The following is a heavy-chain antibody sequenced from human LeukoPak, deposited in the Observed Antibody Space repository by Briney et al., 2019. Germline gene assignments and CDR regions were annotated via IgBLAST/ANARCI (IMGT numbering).Heavy chain of an antibody. Sequence: ASVKVSCKASGGTFSSYAISWVRQAPGQGLGWMGRIIPILGIANYAQKFQGRVTITADKSTSTAYMELSSLRSEDTAVYYCAIYYYDSSGYYYSWFDPWGQGTLVTVSS. CDR3: AIYYYDSSGYYYSWFDP. CDR2: IIPILGIA. CDR1: GGTFSSYA. D-gene: IGHD3-22*01. V-gene: IGHV1-69*04. J-gene: IGHJ5*02.